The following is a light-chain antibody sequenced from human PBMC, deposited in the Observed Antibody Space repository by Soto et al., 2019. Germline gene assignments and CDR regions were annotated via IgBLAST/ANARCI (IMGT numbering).Light chain of an antibody. CDR3: QQCNDSPPWT. V-gene: IGKV3-15*01. Sequence: EIVMTQSPATLSVSPGERATLSCRASQDVGSKLAWYQQKPGQAPRLLIYGATTRATGIPARFSGSGSGTQFTLTLSSLQSEDFAVYYCQQCNDSPPWTFGQGTKVEI. CDR2: GAT. CDR1: QDVGSK. J-gene: IGKJ1*01.